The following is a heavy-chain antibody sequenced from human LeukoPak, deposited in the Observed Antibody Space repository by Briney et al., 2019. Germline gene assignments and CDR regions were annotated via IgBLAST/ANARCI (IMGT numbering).Heavy chain of an antibody. CDR3: ARLLTGSSSRHIDY. Sequence: PSETLSLTCTVSGGSISTYYWAWIRQPPGKGLEWIGYSHYSGSTNYNPSLKSRVTISVDTSKNQFSLKLSSVTAADTAVYYCARLLTGSSSRHIDYWGQGTLVTVSS. J-gene: IGHJ4*02. CDR1: GGSISTYY. V-gene: IGHV4-59*08. D-gene: IGHD2-2*01. CDR2: SHYSGST.